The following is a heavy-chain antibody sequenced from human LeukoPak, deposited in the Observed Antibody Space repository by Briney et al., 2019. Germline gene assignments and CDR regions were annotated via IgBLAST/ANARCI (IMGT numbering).Heavy chain of an antibody. CDR1: GFTFSSYW. D-gene: IGHD2-15*01. Sequence: GGSLRLSCAASGFTFSSYWLHWVRQVPGKGLVWVSCINSEGSSTNYADSVKGRFTISRDNAKNTLFLQMNSLRAEDRAVYYCARDSRDCRGGSCYPDYWGQGTLVTVSS. V-gene: IGHV3-74*01. CDR2: INSEGSST. J-gene: IGHJ4*02. CDR3: ARDSRDCRGGSCYPDY.